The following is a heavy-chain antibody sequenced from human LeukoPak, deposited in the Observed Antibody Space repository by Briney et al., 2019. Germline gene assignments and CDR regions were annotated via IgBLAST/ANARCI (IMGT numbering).Heavy chain of an antibody. D-gene: IGHD3-10*01. Sequence: SETLSLTCTVSGGSISTYYWSWIRQPPGKGLKSIGYIYYSGSTNYNPSLKSRVTISADTSKNQFSLKLSSVTAADTAVYYCARHDYGSGSYMDFWGQGTLVTVSS. V-gene: IGHV4-59*08. J-gene: IGHJ4*02. CDR1: GGSISTYY. CDR3: ARHDYGSGSYMDF. CDR2: IYYSGST.